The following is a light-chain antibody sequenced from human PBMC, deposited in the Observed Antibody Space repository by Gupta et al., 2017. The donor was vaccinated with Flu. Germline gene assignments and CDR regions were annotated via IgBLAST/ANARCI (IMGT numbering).Light chain of an antibody. Sequence: SLSASVGDRVTITCQASQDISHFLNWYQQKPGKAPKLLIYDASNLETGVPSRFSGSGSGTVFXFTISRXQPEDIATYYCQQYDNLPPIFTFGXGTKVDIK. CDR3: QQYDNLPPIFT. CDR2: DAS. CDR1: QDISHF. J-gene: IGKJ3*01. V-gene: IGKV1-33*01.